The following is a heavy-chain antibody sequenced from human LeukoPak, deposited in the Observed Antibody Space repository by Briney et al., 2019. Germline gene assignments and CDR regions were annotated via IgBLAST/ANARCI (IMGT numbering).Heavy chain of an antibody. Sequence: GGSLRLSCAASGFTFDDYAMHWVRQAPGKGLEWVSGISWNSGSIGYADSVKGRFTISRDNAKNSLYLQMNSLRAEDMALCCCAKARPEKAFDIWGQGTMVTVSS. J-gene: IGHJ3*02. V-gene: IGHV3-9*03. CDR1: GFTFDDYA. CDR2: ISWNSGSI. CDR3: AKARPEKAFDI.